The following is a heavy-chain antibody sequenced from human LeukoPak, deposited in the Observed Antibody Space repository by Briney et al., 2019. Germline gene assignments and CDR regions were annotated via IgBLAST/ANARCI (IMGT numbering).Heavy chain of an antibody. CDR1: GGSISGSGYY. Sequence: SETLSLTCTVSGGSISGSGYYWVWIRQPPGKGLEWIATIYYTGSTYYNPSLKSRVTISVDTSKNQFSLRLNSVTAADTAMYYCASAQGGSYYVDYWGQGTLVTVSS. J-gene: IGHJ4*02. CDR2: IYYTGST. D-gene: IGHD1-26*01. V-gene: IGHV4-39*07. CDR3: ASAQGGSYYVDY.